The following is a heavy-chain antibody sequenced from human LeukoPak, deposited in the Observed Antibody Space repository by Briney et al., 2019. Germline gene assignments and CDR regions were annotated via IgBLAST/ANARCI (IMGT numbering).Heavy chain of an antibody. CDR2: ISGRGASK. D-gene: IGHD2-21*02. CDR1: GLTFNNYA. J-gene: IGHJ3*02. Sequence: GGSLRLSCAVSGLTFNNYAMSWVRQAPGKGLEWVSGISGRGASKYYADSVKGRFTISRDNSKNTLYLQMNSLRSEDTAVYYCARDRGARCGGDCLDAFDIWGQGTMVTVSS. V-gene: IGHV3-23*01. CDR3: ARDRGARCGGDCLDAFDI.